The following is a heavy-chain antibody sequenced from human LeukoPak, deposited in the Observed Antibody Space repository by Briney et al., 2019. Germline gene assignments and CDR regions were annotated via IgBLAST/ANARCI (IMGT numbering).Heavy chain of an antibody. D-gene: IGHD6-19*01. CDR1: GGSVSSYY. V-gene: IGHV4-34*01. Sequence: PSETLSLTCTVSGGSVSSYYWSWIRQPPGKGLEWIGEINHSGSTNYNPSLKSRVTISVDTSKNQFSLKLSSVTAADTAVYDCARGLAVAARFDYWGQGTLVTVSS. J-gene: IGHJ4*02. CDR3: ARGLAVAARFDY. CDR2: INHSGST.